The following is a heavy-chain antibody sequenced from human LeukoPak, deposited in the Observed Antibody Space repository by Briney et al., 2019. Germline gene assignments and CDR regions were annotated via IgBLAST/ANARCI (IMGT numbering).Heavy chain of an antibody. J-gene: IGHJ4*02. CDR2: INHSGST. V-gene: IGHV4-34*01. CDR1: GGSFSGYY. CDR3: ARGPVADY. D-gene: IGHD6-19*01. Sequence: SETLSLTCAVYGGSFSGYYWSWIRQPPGKGLEWIGEINHSGSTNYNPSLKSRVTISVDTSKNQFSLKLSSVTAADTAVYYCARGPVADYWGQGTLVTVSS.